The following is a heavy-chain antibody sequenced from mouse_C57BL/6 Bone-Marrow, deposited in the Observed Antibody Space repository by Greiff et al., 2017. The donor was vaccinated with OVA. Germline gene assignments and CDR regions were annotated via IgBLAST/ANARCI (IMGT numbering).Heavy chain of an antibody. V-gene: IGHV2-2*01. Sequence: QVQLQQSGPGLVQPSQSLSITCTVSGFSLTSYGVHWVRQSPGKGLEWLGVIWSGGSTDYNAAFISSLSISKDNSKSQVFFKMNSLQADDTARYYCARKKGHYGNYGGFAYWGQGTLGTVSA. CDR1: GFSLTSYG. CDR3: ARKKGHYGNYGGFAY. D-gene: IGHD2-1*01. J-gene: IGHJ3*01. CDR2: IWSGGST.